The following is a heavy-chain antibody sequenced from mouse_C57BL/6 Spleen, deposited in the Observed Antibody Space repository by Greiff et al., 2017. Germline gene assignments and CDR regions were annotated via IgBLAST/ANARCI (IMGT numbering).Heavy chain of an antibody. CDR3: AKGSSSRFDY. CDR2: IDPSDSYT. CDR1: GYTFTSYW. D-gene: IGHD3-1*01. J-gene: IGHJ2*01. V-gene: IGHV1-50*01. Sequence: VQLQQSGAELVKPGASVKLSCKASGYTFTSYWMQWVKQRPGQGLEWIGEIDPSDSYTNYNQKFKGKATLTVDTSSSTAYMQLSSLTSEDSAVYYCAKGSSSRFDYWGQGTTLTVSS.